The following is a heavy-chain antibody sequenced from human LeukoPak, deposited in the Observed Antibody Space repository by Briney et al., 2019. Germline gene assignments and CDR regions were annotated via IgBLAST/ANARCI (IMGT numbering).Heavy chain of an antibody. CDR3: ARGDLLVVPAANFDY. Sequence: GGSLRLSCAASGFTFSSYAMHWVRQAPGKGLEWVAVISYDGSNKYYADSVKGRFTISRDSSKNTLYLQMNSLRAEDTAVYYCARGDLLVVPAANFDYWGQGTQVTVSS. D-gene: IGHD2-2*01. CDR2: ISYDGSNK. CDR1: GFTFSSYA. V-gene: IGHV3-30-3*01. J-gene: IGHJ4*02.